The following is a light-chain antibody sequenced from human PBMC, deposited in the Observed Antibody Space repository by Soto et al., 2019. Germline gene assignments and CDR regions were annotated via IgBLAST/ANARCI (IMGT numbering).Light chain of an antibody. Sequence: IQMTQSPSSLSASVGGRVTITCRASQTISSYLNWYQQTPGRAPELLISAASTLQSGVPSRFSGSGSGTDFTLTITTLQPDDFATYYCQQSYSSPYSFGQRTKLEIK. J-gene: IGKJ2*01. CDR2: AAS. CDR1: QTISSY. CDR3: QQSYSSPYS. V-gene: IGKV1-39*01.